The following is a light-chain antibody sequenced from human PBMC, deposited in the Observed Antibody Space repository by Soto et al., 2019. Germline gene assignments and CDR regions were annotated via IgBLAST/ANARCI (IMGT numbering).Light chain of an antibody. Sequence: ETALTQSPGTLSFSQGERATLSCRASQSVSGSYLAWYQQKPGQAPRLLIYGASSRATGIPDRFSGSGSGTDFTLTISRLEPEDFAVYHCQQYGNSPLTFGGGTKVDIK. J-gene: IGKJ4*02. CDR3: QQYGNSPLT. CDR2: GAS. CDR1: QSVSGSY. V-gene: IGKV3-20*01.